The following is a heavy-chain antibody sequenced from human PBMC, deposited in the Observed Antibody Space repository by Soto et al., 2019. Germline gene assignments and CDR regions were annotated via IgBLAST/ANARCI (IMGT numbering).Heavy chain of an antibody. D-gene: IGHD3-10*01. V-gene: IGHV4-34*01. CDR1: GGSFSGYS. Sequence: PSETLSLTCAVYGGSFSGYSWTWIRQPPGTGLEWIGEINHSGSTNYNPSLKSRVTMSVDTSKNQFSLKLTSVTAADTAVYYCARRYGSAFDIWGQGTMVTVSS. CDR2: INHSGST. J-gene: IGHJ3*02. CDR3: ARRYGSAFDI.